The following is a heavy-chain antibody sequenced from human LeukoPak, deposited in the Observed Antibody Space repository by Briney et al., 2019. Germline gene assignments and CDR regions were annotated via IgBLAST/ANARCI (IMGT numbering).Heavy chain of an antibody. D-gene: IGHD5-18*01. CDR2: ISSNVGST. V-gene: IGHV3-64*01. J-gene: IGHJ4*02. CDR3: ARSFYSYGDFDY. Sequence: GGSLRLSCAASGFTFSSYAMHWVRQAPGKGLEYVSSISSNVGSTYYANSVKGRFTISRDNSKNKLYLQMGSLRAEGMAVYYCARSFYSYGDFDYWGEGTVVSVSS. CDR1: GFTFSSYA.